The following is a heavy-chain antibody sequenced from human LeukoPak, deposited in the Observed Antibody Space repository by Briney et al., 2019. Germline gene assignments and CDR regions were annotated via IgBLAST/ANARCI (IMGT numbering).Heavy chain of an antibody. CDR2: ISNIGDST. V-gene: IGHV3-23*01. J-gene: IGHJ4*02. CDR1: GFTLTTYA. D-gene: IGHD5-12*01. CDR3: AKDNDPRAYSAYDSYDY. Sequence: GGSLRLSCAASGFTLTTYAMSWVRQAPGKGLEWVSAISNIGDSTYHADSVKGRFTISRDNSKNTLFLQMNSLRAEDTAVYYCAKDNDPRAYSAYDSYDYWGQGTLVTVSP.